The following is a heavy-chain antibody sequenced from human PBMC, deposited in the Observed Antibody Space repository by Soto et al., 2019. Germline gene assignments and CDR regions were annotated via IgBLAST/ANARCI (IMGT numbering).Heavy chain of an antibody. J-gene: IGHJ4*02. Sequence: EVQLVESGGGLVKPGGSLRLSCAASGFTFSSYSMNWVRQAPGKGLEWVSSISSSSSYIYYADSVKGRFTISRDNAKNSLYLQINSLRAEDTAVYYCARPAAVAGSYWGQGTLVTVSS. CDR2: ISSSSSYI. CDR1: GFTFSSYS. V-gene: IGHV3-21*01. CDR3: ARPAAVAGSY. D-gene: IGHD6-19*01.